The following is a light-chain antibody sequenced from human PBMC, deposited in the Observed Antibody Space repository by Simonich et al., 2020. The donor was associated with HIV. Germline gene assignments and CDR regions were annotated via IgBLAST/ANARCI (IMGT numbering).Light chain of an antibody. CDR2: DAS. CDR1: ESVSRY. Sequence: EIVLTQSPATLSSSPGERATLSCRARESVSRYLAWYQQNPGQAPRLLIYDASNRATGIPARFSGSGSGTDFTLTISSLEPEDFAVYYCLQRSNWPLTFGGGTKVEIK. CDR3: LQRSNWPLT. V-gene: IGKV3-11*01. J-gene: IGKJ4*01.